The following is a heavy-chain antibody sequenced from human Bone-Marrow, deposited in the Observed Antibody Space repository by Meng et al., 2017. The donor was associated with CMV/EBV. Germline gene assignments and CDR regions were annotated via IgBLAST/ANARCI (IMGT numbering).Heavy chain of an antibody. V-gene: IGHV3-7*01. CDR1: GFTFNTFW. J-gene: IGHJ6*01. CDR2: IKEDGRGQ. Sequence: GGSLRLSCAASGFTFNTFWMTWVRQAPGKGLEWVANIKEDGRGQWYVDSVKGRFTISRDNARKSLYLQMNSLRAEDTAVYYCVRYENLQHGMDVWGQGPTVTVSS. CDR3: VRYENLQHGMDV. D-gene: IGHD1-1*01.